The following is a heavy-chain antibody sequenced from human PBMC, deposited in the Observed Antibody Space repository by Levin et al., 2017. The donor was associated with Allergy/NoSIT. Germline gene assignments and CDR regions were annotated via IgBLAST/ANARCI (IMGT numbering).Heavy chain of an antibody. D-gene: IGHD4-17*01. J-gene: IGHJ4*02. CDR1: GGSITSSSYY. Sequence: SETLSLTCTVSGGSITSSSYYWGWIRQPPGKGLEWIGSIYYSGSTYYNPSLKSRVTKSVDTSKNQFSLKLSSVTAADTAVYYCARHDYGPYFFDYWGQGTLVTVSS. CDR2: IYYSGST. CDR3: ARHDYGPYFFDY. V-gene: IGHV4-39*01.